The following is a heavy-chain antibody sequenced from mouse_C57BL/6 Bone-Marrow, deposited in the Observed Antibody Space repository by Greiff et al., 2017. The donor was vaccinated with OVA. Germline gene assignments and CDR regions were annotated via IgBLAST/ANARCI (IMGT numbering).Heavy chain of an antibody. Sequence: VQLQQSGPVLVKPGASVKMSCKASGYTFTDYYMNWVKQSHGKSLEWIGVINPYNGGTSYNKKFKGKATLTVDKSSSTAYMELNSLTSEDSAVYYCAREDYYYGSSPFAYWGQGTLVTVSA. J-gene: IGHJ3*01. V-gene: IGHV1-19*01. CDR3: AREDYYYGSSPFAY. D-gene: IGHD1-1*01. CDR1: GYTFTDYY. CDR2: INPYNGGT.